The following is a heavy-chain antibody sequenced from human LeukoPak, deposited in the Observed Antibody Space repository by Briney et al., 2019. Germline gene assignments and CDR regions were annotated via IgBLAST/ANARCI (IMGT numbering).Heavy chain of an antibody. J-gene: IGHJ4*02. CDR1: GGSIGSSQYY. CDR3: ARSNYHGSRGIIDH. V-gene: IGHV4-39*01. Sequence: PSETLSLTCTVSGGSIGSSQYYWGWIRQPPGKGLEWIGSVYYSGGTYYNPSLKSRVTISVDTSKNQFSLKLSSVTAADTAVYYCARSNYHGSRGIIDHWGQGALVTVSS. CDR2: VYYSGGT. D-gene: IGHD3-22*01.